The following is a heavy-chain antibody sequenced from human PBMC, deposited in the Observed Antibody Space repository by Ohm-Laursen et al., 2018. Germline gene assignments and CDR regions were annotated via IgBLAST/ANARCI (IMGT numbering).Heavy chain of an antibody. Sequence: PSETLSLTCTVSGGSISSYYWSWIRQPPGKGLEWIGYIYYSGSTNYNPSLKSRVTISVDTSKNQFSLKLSSVTAADTAVYYCARSSGWRGGWFDPWGQGTLVTVSS. J-gene: IGHJ5*02. D-gene: IGHD6-19*01. CDR1: GGSISSYY. V-gene: IGHV4-59*01. CDR3: ARSSGWRGGWFDP. CDR2: IYYSGST.